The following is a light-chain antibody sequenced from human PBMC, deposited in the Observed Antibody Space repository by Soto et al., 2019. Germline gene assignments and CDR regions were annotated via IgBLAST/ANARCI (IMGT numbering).Light chain of an antibody. CDR3: QQANSFLLT. Sequence: DIQMTQSPSSVSASVGDRVTITCRASQGISSWLAWYQQKPGKAPRLLIYAASSLQSGVPSRISGRGSRTDFTRSNSSMQTEDVATYYCQQANSFLLTFGGGTKVEVK. V-gene: IGKV1-12*01. CDR2: AAS. J-gene: IGKJ4*01. CDR1: QGISSW.